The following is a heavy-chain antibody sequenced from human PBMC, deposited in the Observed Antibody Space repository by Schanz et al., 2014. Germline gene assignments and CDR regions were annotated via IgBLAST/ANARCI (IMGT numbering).Heavy chain of an antibody. CDR3: AREDYLDSSGYSCGY. CDR2: INTNTGNP. CDR1: GGTFRSYT. J-gene: IGHJ4*02. Sequence: QVPLVQSGAEVKKPGSSVKVSCKASGGTFRSYTVSWVRQAPGQGLEWMGWINTNTGNPTYARGFTGRFVFSLDTSVSTAYLQISSLKADDTAVYYCAREDYLDSSGYSCGYWGQGTLVTVSS. D-gene: IGHD3-22*01. V-gene: IGHV7-4-1*02.